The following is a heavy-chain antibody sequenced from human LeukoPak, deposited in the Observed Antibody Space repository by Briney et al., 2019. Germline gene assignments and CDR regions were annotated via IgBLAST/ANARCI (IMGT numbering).Heavy chain of an antibody. Sequence: ASVKVSCKASGYTFTSYYIHWVRQAPGQGLEWMGIVTPSGGSTSDAQKFQGRVTMTRDMSTSTVYMELSSLRSEDTAVYYCARDLRATRGAFDIWGQGTMVTVSS. D-gene: IGHD5-12*01. CDR3: ARDLRATRGAFDI. CDR1: GYTFTSYY. J-gene: IGHJ3*02. V-gene: IGHV1-46*01. CDR2: VTPSGGST.